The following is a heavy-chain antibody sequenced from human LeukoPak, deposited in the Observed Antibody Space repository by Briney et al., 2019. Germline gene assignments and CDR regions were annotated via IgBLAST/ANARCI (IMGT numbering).Heavy chain of an antibody. V-gene: IGHV1-46*01. J-gene: IGHJ4*02. Sequence: ASVTVSCKASGYTFTSYYMHWVRQAPAQGLEWMGIINPSGVSTSYAQKFQGRVTMTRDTSTSTVYMELSSLRSEDTAVYYCARDHRGERETSHYYDSSGGVFDYWGQGTLVTVSS. CDR1: GYTFTSYY. CDR2: INPSGVST. CDR3: ARDHRGERETSHYYDSSGGVFDY. D-gene: IGHD3-22*01.